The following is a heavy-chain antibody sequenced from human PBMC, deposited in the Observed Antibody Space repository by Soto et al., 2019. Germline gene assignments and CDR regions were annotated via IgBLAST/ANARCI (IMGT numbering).Heavy chain of an antibody. D-gene: IGHD2-15*01. CDR1: GGSISSSSYY. Sequence: QLQLQESGPGLVKPSETLSLTCTVSGGSISSSSYYWGWIRQPPGKGLEWIGSIYYRGNTHYNPSLKSRLTISVDTSKNQFSLKLSSVTAADTAVYYCAREGGGYCSGGSCQVDYWGQGTLVTVSS. CDR2: IYYRGNT. CDR3: AREGGGYCSGGSCQVDY. V-gene: IGHV4-39*02. J-gene: IGHJ4*02.